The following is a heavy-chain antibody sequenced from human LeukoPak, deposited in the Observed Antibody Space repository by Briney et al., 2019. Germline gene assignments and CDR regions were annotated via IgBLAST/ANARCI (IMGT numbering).Heavy chain of an antibody. V-gene: IGHV1-8*01. J-gene: IGHJ6*03. CDR3: ARGTLDYDVVTGIHYYYMDV. CDR1: GYPFTSYE. Sequence: ASVKVSCKASGYPFTSYEINWVRQATGEGLEWMGWMKPDGGNSAYAQKFRGRVTLSSNSSINTAYMEVSSLGSDDTAVYFCARGTLDYDVVTGIHYYYMDVWGTGTTVTVSS. D-gene: IGHD3-9*01. CDR2: MKPDGGNS.